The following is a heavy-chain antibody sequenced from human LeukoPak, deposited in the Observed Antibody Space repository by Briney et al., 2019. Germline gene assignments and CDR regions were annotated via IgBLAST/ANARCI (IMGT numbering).Heavy chain of an antibody. J-gene: IGHJ4*02. V-gene: IGHV3-21*01. CDR2: ISTTSYI. CDR3: ATAVSLYHFDY. CDR1: GVTLSTYS. Sequence: GGSLRLSCAASGVTLSTYSMTWVRQAPGKGLEWVSSISTTSYIYYADSVKGRFTISRAKNSLFLQMNSLRAEDTAVYYCATAVSLYHFDYWGQGTLVTVSS. D-gene: IGHD3-10*01.